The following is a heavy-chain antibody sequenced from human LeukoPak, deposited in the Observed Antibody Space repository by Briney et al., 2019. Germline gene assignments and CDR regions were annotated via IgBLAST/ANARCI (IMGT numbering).Heavy chain of an antibody. CDR2: INPSGRI. D-gene: IGHD3-22*01. CDR3: ARGRQEVSMIVVVMTAVSYYLDV. CDR1: GGSFSGYY. J-gene: IGHJ6*03. Sequence: SETLSLTCAVYGGSFSGYYWTWIRQAPGKGLEWIGEINPSGRISYDPSLKSRLTISVDASKNQFSLNLRSLTAADTAVYYCARGRQEVSMIVVVMTAVSYYLDVWGKGTTVTVS. V-gene: IGHV4-34*01.